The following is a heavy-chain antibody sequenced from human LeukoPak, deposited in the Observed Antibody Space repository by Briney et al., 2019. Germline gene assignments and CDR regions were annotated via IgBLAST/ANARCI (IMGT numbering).Heavy chain of an antibody. D-gene: IGHD6-19*01. J-gene: IGHJ4*02. CDR1: GYTFTGYY. CDR3: AREGPIAVAGTPLARHDY. V-gene: IGHV1-2*02. CDR2: INPNSGGT. Sequence: ASVKVSCKASGYTFTGYYMHWVRQAPGQGLEWMGWINPNSGGTNYAQKFQGRVTMTRDTSISTAYMELSRLRSDDTAVYYCAREGPIAVAGTPLARHDYWGQGTLVTVSS.